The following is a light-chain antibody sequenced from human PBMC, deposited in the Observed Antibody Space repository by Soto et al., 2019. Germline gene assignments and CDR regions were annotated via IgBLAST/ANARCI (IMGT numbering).Light chain of an antibody. CDR2: QDT. CDR3: QAWDSSTVV. Sequence: SYELTQPPSVSVSPGQTASITCSGDELGDKYACWYQQKPGQSPVLVIYQDTKRPSGIPERFSGSNSGNTATLTISGTQAMDEADDYCQAWDSSTVVFGGGTKLTV. V-gene: IGLV3-1*01. CDR1: ELGDKY. J-gene: IGLJ2*01.